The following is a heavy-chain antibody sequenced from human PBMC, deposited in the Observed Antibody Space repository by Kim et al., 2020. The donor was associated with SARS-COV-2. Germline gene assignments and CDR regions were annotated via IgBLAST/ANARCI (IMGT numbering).Heavy chain of an antibody. CDR3: ARLGPQTALARGVYNWFDP. J-gene: IGHJ5*02. CDR1: GGSISTYY. Sequence: SETLSLTCTVSGGSISTYYWSWIRQPPGKGLEWIGYVYYDGSTSYNSSLRSRLTMSVDTSQNQFSLSLRFVTAADTAVYYCARLGPQTALARGVYNWFDPWGQGTLVTVSS. D-gene: IGHD3-10*01. V-gene: IGHV4-59*08. CDR2: VYYDGST.